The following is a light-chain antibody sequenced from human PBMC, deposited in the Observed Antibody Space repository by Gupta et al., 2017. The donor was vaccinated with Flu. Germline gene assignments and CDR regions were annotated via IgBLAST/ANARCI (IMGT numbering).Light chain of an antibody. CDR1: QSVSSY. Sequence: EIVLTQSPATLSLSPGERATLSCRASQSVSSYLAWYQQKPGQAPRLLIYDASNRATGIPARFSGSGGGTDFTLTISSLEPEDFAVYYCQQRSNWPPEVTFGQGTRLEIK. CDR2: DAS. V-gene: IGKV3-11*01. CDR3: QQRSNWPPEVT. J-gene: IGKJ5*01.